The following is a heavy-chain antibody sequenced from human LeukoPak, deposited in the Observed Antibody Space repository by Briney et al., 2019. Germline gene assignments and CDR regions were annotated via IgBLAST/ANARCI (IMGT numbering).Heavy chain of an antibody. Sequence: ASVTVSCKVSGYTLTELSMHWVRQAPGKGLEWMGGFDPEDGETIYAQKFQGRVTMTEDTSTDTAYMELSSLRSEDTAVYYCASPGRMITFGGVIVTTSSAFDIWGQGTMVTVSS. CDR3: ASPGRMITFGGVIVTTSSAFDI. V-gene: IGHV1-24*01. CDR2: FDPEDGET. J-gene: IGHJ3*02. CDR1: GYTLTELS. D-gene: IGHD3-16*02.